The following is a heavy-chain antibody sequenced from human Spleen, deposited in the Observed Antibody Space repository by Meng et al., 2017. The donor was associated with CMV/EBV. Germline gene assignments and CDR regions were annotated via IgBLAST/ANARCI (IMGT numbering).Heavy chain of an antibody. J-gene: IGHJ3*02. CDR2: ITSSSSTI. D-gene: IGHD2-2*01. V-gene: IGHV3-21*01. CDR1: GFPFNSYS. Sequence: GESLKISCAASGFPFNSYSMNWVRQASGKGLEWVSSITSSSSTIHYADSVRGRFAISRDNARDSLYLQMNTLRDEDTAVYFCARAVAGRPYCSGSSCMGAFDIWGRGTLVTVSS. CDR3: ARAVAGRPYCSGSSCMGAFDI.